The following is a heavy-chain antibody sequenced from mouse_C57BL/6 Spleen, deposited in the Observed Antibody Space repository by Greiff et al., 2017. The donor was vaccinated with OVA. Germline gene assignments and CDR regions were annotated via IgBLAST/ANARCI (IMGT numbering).Heavy chain of an antibody. CDR3: AREEGNYEDYFDY. D-gene: IGHD2-1*01. CDR1: GYAFSSYW. CDR2: IYPGDGDT. Sequence: VMLVESGAELVKPGASVKISCKASGYAFSSYWMNWVKQRPGKGLEWIGQIYPGDGDTNYNGKFKGKATLTADKSSSTAYMQLSSLTSEDSAVYFCAREEGNYEDYFDYWGQGTTLTVSS. V-gene: IGHV1-80*01. J-gene: IGHJ2*01.